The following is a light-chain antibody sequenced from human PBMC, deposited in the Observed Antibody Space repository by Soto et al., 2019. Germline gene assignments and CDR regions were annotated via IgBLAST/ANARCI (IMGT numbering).Light chain of an antibody. CDR1: QTTSSW. J-gene: IGKJ4*01. CDR3: QKYNSAPLT. Sequence: DIQMTQSPSTLSGSVGDRVTITCRASQTTSSWLAWYQQKPGKAPKLLIYKASTLKSGVPSRFSGSGSGTEFTLTISSLQPDDFAPYYCQKYNSAPLTFGGGTKVDIK. CDR2: KAS. V-gene: IGKV1-5*03.